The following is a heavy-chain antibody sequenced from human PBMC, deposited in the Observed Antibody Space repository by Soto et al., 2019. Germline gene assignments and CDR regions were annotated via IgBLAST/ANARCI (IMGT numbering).Heavy chain of an antibody. CDR3: TRPIYSSGWPAPDY. J-gene: IGHJ4*02. D-gene: IGHD6-19*01. CDR1: GFPFSFYS. Sequence: PGGSLRLSCEASGFPFSFYSMNWVRQAPGKGLEWVGFIRSKAYGGTTEYAASVKGRFTISRDDSKSIAYLQMNSLKTEDTAVYYCTRPIYSSGWPAPDYWGQGTLVTVSS. CDR2: IRSKAYGGTT. V-gene: IGHV3-49*04.